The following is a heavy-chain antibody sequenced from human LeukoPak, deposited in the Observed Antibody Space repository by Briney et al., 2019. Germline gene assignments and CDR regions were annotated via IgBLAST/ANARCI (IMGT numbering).Heavy chain of an antibody. D-gene: IGHD3-10*01. J-gene: IGHJ4*02. Sequence: TSETLSLTCAVYGGSFSGYHWSWIRQPPGKGLEWIGYIYYSGSTYYNPSLKSRVTISVDTSKNQFSLKLSSVTAADTAVYYCARHPMVRGAPFDYWGQGTLVTVSS. CDR2: IYYSGST. CDR3: ARHPMVRGAPFDY. V-gene: IGHV4-30-4*08. CDR1: GGSFSGYH.